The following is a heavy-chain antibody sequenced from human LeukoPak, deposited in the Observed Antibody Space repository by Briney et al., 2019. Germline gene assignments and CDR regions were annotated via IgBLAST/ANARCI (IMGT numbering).Heavy chain of an antibody. CDR2: IYPGDSDT. J-gene: IGHJ4*02. V-gene: IGHV5-51*01. CDR3: ARISHSGYNPPYYFDY. Sequence: RGESLKISCKASGYSFITYWIGWVRQMPGKGLEWVGIIYPGDSDTRYSPSFQGQVTISADRSISTAYLEWSSLKASDTSMYYCARISHSGYNPPYYFDYWGQGTLVTVSS. CDR1: GYSFITYW. D-gene: IGHD3-22*01.